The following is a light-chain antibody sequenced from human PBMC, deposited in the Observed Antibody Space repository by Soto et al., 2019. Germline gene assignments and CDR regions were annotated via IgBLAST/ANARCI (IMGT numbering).Light chain of an antibody. CDR2: SNN. Sequence: QSVLTQPPSASGTPGQRVTISCSGSSSNIGSNTVNWYQQLPGTAPKLLIYSNNHRPSGVPDRFSGSKSGTSASLAISGLQSEDEADYYGAAWDDSLNGVVFGGGTKLTVL. CDR1: SSNIGSNT. J-gene: IGLJ2*01. CDR3: AAWDDSLNGVV. V-gene: IGLV1-44*01.